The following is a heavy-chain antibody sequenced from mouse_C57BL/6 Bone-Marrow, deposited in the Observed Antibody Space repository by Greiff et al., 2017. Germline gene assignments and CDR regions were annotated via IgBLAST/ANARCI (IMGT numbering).Heavy chain of an antibody. V-gene: IGHV1-31*01. CDR3: AAQAFASFAY. Sequence: VQLQQSGPELVKPGASVKISCKASGYSFTGYYMHWVKQSHGNILEWIGYIYPDNGVSSYNQTFKGKATLTVDKSSSTAYMELRSLTSEDSAVYYCAAQAFASFAYWGQGTLVTVSA. D-gene: IGHD3-2*02. CDR1: GYSFTGYY. CDR2: IYPDNGVS. J-gene: IGHJ3*01.